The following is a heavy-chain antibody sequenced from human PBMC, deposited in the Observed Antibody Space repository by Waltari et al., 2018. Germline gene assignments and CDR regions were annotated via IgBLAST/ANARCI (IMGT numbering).Heavy chain of an antibody. CDR1: GFTVGRNY. Sequence: EVQLVESGGGLIQPGGSLILSCAASGFTVGRNYMSWVRQAPGKGVEWVSVIYSGGSTYYADSVKGRFTISRDNSKNTLYLQMNSLRAEDTAVYYCARDRNSGWSDYWGQGTLVTVSS. CDR3: ARDRNSGWSDY. D-gene: IGHD6-19*01. J-gene: IGHJ4*02. CDR2: IYSGGST. V-gene: IGHV3-53*01.